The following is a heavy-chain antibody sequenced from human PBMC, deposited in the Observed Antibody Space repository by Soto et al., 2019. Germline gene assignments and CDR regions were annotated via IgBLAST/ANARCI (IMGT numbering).Heavy chain of an antibody. J-gene: IGHJ4*02. D-gene: IGHD3-22*01. CDR2: IIPIFGTA. CDR3: ARSVPACPLVVIPTSFDY. CDR1: GGTFSSYA. V-gene: IGHV1-69*13. Sequence: SVKVSCKASGGTFSSYAISWVRQAPGQGIEWMGGIIPIFGTANYAQKFQGRVTITADESTSTAYMELSSPRSEDTAACYCARSVPACPLVVIPTSFDYWGQGTLVTSSS.